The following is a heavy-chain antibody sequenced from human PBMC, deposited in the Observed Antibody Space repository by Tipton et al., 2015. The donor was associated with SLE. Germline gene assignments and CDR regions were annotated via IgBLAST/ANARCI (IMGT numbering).Heavy chain of an antibody. CDR2: ISSSGSTI. Sequence: SLRLSCAASGFTFSDYYMSWIRQAPGKGLEWVSYISSSGSTIYYADSVKGRFTISRDNAKNSLYLQMNSLRAEDTAVYYCATLLYSSSWYNYFDYWGQGTLVTVSS. D-gene: IGHD6-13*01. CDR3: ATLLYSSSWYNYFDY. CDR1: GFTFSDYY. V-gene: IGHV3-11*04. J-gene: IGHJ4*02.